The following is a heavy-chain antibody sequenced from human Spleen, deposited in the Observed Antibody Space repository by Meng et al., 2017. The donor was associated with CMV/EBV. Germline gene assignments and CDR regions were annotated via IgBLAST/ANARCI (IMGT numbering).Heavy chain of an antibody. CDR2: IYYIENT. J-gene: IGHJ5*02. CDR3: AREPIAVAGTGWFDP. Sequence: SGASVSSGSNYWSWVRQPPGKGLEWIGYIYYIENTNYNASLKSRVTISVDTSKNQFSLKLRSMTAADTAVYYCAREPIAVAGTGWFDPWGRGTLVTVSS. CDR1: GASVSSGSNY. V-gene: IGHV4-61*01. D-gene: IGHD6-19*01.